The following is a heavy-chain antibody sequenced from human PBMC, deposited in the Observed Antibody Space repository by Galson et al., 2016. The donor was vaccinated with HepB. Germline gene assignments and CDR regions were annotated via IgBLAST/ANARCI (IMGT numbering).Heavy chain of an antibody. J-gene: IGHJ4*02. D-gene: IGHD2-15*01. CDR1: GFTFSSYA. V-gene: IGHV3-23*01. Sequence: SLRLSCAASGFTFSSYAMSWVRQAPGKGLEWVSAISGSGGSTYYADSVKGRFTISRDNSKNTLYLQMNSLRAEDTAVYYCAKLRARYWSVGSCASTPLFDYWGQGTLVTVSS. CDR3: AKLRARYWSVGSCASTPLFDY. CDR2: ISGSGGST.